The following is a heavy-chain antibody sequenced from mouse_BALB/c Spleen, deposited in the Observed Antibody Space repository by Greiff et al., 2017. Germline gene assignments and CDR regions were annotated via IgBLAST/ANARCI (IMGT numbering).Heavy chain of an antibody. J-gene: IGHJ4*01. CDR3: AKEMIGGYGMDY. V-gene: IGHV2-3*01. Sequence: VKLMESGPGLVAPSQTLSITCTASGFSLTSYGVSWVRQPPGKGLEWLGVIWGDGSTTYHSALISRLSTSKDNSTSQVFLKLNSLQTDDTATYYCAKEMIGGYGMDYWGQGTSVTVSS. D-gene: IGHD2-4*01. CDR2: IWGDGST. CDR1: GFSLTSYG.